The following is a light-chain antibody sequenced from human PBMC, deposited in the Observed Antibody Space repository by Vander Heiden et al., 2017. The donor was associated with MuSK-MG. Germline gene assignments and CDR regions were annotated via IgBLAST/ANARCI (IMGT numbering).Light chain of an antibody. CDR1: QSISSY. J-gene: IGKJ3*01. CDR3: QQNDSPLFT. CDR2: AAS. V-gene: IGKV1-39*01. Sequence: DIKMTQSLSSLSASVGDRVTIPRRASQSISSYLNWYQQKPGKAPKLLIYAASSLQSGVPSRFSGSGSGTDFTLTISRLQPEDFATYYCQQNDSPLFTFGHGTKVDIK.